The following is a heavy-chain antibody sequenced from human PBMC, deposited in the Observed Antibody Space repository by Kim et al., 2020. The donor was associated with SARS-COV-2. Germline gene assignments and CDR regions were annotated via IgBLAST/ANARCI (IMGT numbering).Heavy chain of an antibody. J-gene: IGHJ4*02. D-gene: IGHD3-22*01. V-gene: IGHV3-48*01. Sequence: KGRFTITRDNAKNTLYLKMNSLRAVATAVYYCARDGAPVPYYYDSSGYFDYWGQGTLVTVSS. CDR3: ARDGAPVPYYYDSSGYFDY.